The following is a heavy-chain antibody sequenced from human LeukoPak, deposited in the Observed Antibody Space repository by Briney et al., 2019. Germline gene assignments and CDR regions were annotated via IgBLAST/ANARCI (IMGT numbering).Heavy chain of an antibody. J-gene: IGHJ3*02. D-gene: IGHD6-19*01. CDR2: ISINGGST. Sequence: PGGSLRLSCAASGFTFSNYAMHWVRQAPGKGLEYVSGISINGGSTYFADSVKGRFTISRDNSKNTLYLQMSSLRAEDTAVYYCVKGLRQWRAFDAFDIWGQGTMVTVSS. CDR3: VKGLRQWRAFDAFDI. V-gene: IGHV3-64D*06. CDR1: GFTFSNYA.